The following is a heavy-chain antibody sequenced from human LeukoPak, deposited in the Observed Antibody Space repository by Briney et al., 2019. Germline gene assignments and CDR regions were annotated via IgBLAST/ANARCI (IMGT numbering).Heavy chain of an antibody. Sequence: ASVKVSCKASGYTFTSYTIHWVRQAPGQRLEWMGWINAGNGNTKYSQKFQGRVTITRDTSASTAYMELSSLRSEDTAVYYCARGEIGGNFDPWGQGTLATVSS. CDR3: ARGEIGGNFDP. V-gene: IGHV1-3*01. D-gene: IGHD4-23*01. J-gene: IGHJ5*02. CDR2: INAGNGNT. CDR1: GYTFTSYT.